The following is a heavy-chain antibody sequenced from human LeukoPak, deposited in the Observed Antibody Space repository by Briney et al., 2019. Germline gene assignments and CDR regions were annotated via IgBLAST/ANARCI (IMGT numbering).Heavy chain of an antibody. CDR2: IYYSGST. J-gene: IGHJ4*02. V-gene: IGHV4-31*03. CDR1: GVSISSGGYY. D-gene: IGHD2-21*02. Sequence: SETLSLTCTVSGVSISSGGYYWSWIRQHPGKGLEWIGYIYYSGSTYCNPSLKSRVTISVDTSKNQFSLKLSSVTAADTAVYYCARVGAYCGGDCYSRIDYWGQGTLVTVSS. CDR3: ARVGAYCGGDCYSRIDY.